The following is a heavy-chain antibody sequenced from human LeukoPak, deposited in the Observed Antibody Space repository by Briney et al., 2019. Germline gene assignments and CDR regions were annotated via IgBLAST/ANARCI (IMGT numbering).Heavy chain of an antibody. Sequence: SETLSLTCAVYGGSFSGYYWSWIRQPPGKGLEWIGEINHSGSTNYNPSLKCRVTISVDTSKNQFSLKLSSVTAADTAVYYCARGLGYFTDYWGQGTLVTVSS. J-gene: IGHJ4*02. CDR3: ARGLGYFTDY. CDR1: GGSFSGYY. CDR2: INHSGST. D-gene: IGHD3-22*01. V-gene: IGHV4-34*01.